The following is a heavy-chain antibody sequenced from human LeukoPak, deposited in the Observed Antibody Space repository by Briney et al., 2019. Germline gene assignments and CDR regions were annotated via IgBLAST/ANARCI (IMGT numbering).Heavy chain of an antibody. CDR1: GFTFSNYW. J-gene: IGHJ4*02. CDR3: ASFDDSKN. Sequence: GGSLRLSCAASGFTFSNYWMGWVRQAPGKGLEWVANIKQDGSEIYYVDSVKGRFTISRDTAKDSLYLQMNSLRAEDTAVYYCASFDDSKNWGQGTLVTVSS. V-gene: IGHV3-7*01. D-gene: IGHD3-22*01. CDR2: IKQDGSEI.